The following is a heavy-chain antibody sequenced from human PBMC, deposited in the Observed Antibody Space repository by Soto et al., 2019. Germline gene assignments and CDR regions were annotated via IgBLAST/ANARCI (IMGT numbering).Heavy chain of an antibody. CDR3: VKGNQLLRYYFEF. V-gene: IGHV3-64D*06. Sequence: GSLRLSCSVSGFTFSNYAMHWVRQAPGEGLEYVSGITSDGDNTYHADTVKGRFTISRDNSKNTLYLQMSSLRVEGTAIYYCVKGNQLLRYYFEFWGQGTLVTVSS. D-gene: IGHD3-9*01. J-gene: IGHJ4*02. CDR1: GFTFSNYA. CDR2: ITSDGDNT.